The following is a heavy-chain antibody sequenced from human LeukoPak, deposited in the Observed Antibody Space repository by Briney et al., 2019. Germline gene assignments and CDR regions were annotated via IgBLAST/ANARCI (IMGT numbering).Heavy chain of an antibody. D-gene: IGHD3-10*01. CDR1: GGSISSSSYY. V-gene: IGHV4-39*07. J-gene: IGHJ5*02. CDR2: IYYSGST. CDR3: ARSPAWGSGSFPWFGP. Sequence: SETLSLTCTVSGGSISSSSYYWGWIRQPPGKGLEWIGSIYYSGSTYYNPSLKSRVTISVDTSKNQFSLKLSSVTAADTAVYYCARSPAWGSGSFPWFGPWGQGTLVTVSS.